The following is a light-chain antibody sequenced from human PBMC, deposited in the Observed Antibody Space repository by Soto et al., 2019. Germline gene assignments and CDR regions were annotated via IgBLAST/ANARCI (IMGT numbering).Light chain of an antibody. CDR3: QQYGGSAPWT. CDR1: HTVNNNY. CDR2: GAS. Sequence: EIVLTQPPGPLSVSPGDRVTLSCRASHTVNNNYLAWYQQKPGQAPRLLIYGASTPATGTPARFSGSGSGTDFTLTVSRLEPEDFAVYYCQQYGGSAPWTFGPGTKVDI. J-gene: IGKJ1*01. V-gene: IGKV3-20*01.